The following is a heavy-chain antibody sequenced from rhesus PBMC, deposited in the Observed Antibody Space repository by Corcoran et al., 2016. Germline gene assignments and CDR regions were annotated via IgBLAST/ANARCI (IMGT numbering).Heavy chain of an antibody. J-gene: IGHJ4*01. V-gene: IGHV4-147*01. CDR3: ARVLTNGLGDS. CDR2: IPGGSGDT. Sequence: QVQLQESGPGLVKPAETLPPTCAVSGASLNSYHWSWIRHPPGKGLEGIGYIPGGSGDTRYSPSLKSRITISKDSSKNQFSLKLSSVTAADTAIYYCARVLTNGLGDSWGQGVLVTVSS. CDR1: GASLNSYH. D-gene: IGHD2-15*01.